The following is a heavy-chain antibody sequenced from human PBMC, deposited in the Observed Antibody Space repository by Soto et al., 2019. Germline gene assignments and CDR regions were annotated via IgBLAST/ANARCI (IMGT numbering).Heavy chain of an antibody. V-gene: IGHV1-18*01. CDR3: SRFIMVGGWFDPNYYHGMDV. CDR1: GYTFSNYG. Sequence: QVQLVQSGAEVKKPGASVTVSCKTSGYTFSNYGINWVRQAPGQGLEWMGGISGYNGNTNYEQTVQGRVTMTTDTSTGTVYMELRSLKSDDTAIYYCSRFIMVGGWFDPNYYHGMDVWGQGTTVTVSS. J-gene: IGHJ6*02. CDR2: ISGYNGNT. D-gene: IGHD6-19*01.